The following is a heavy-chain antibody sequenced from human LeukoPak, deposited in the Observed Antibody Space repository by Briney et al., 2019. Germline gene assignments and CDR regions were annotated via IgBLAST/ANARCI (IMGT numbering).Heavy chain of an antibody. V-gene: IGHV4-59*01. CDR2: VYYSGDT. CDR1: GGSISSYY. Sequence: PSETLSLTCTVSGGSISSYYWSWIRQPPEKGLEWIGYVYYSGDTNYNPSLKSRVTISVDTLKNQFSLKMSSMTAADTATYYCARGVVAATGYDYWGQGTLVTVSS. J-gene: IGHJ4*02. D-gene: IGHD2-15*01. CDR3: ARGVVAATGYDY.